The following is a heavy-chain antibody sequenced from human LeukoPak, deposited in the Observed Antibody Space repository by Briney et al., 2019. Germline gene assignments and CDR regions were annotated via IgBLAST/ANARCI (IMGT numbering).Heavy chain of an antibody. J-gene: IGHJ5*02. CDR3: ARGLYTSSSHNWFDP. Sequence: GGSLRLSCAASGFTVSSNYMSWVRQAPGRGLEQVSVLYSGGSIYYADSVKGRFTISRDNSKNTLYLQMNSLRAEDTAVYYCARGLYTSSSHNWFDPWGQGTLVTVSS. CDR1: GFTVSSNY. CDR2: LYSGGSI. D-gene: IGHD1-26*01. V-gene: IGHV3-53*01.